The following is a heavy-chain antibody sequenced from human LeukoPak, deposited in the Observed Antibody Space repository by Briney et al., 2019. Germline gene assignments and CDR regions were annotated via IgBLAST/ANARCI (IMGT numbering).Heavy chain of an antibody. V-gene: IGHV3-7*01. J-gene: IGHJ4*02. CDR3: ARDSGYYGLAFDY. CDR1: GLIFSNYW. Sequence: GGSLRLSCAASGLIFSNYWMSWVRQAPGKGLEWVANIKEDGSEKYYVDSVKGRFTISRDNAKNSLYLQMNSLRAEDTAVYYCARDSGYYGLAFDYWGQGTLVTVSS. D-gene: IGHD3-22*01. CDR2: IKEDGSEK.